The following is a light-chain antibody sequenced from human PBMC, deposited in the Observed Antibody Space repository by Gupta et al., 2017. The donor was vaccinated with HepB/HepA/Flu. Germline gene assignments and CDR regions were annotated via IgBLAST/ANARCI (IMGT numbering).Light chain of an antibody. V-gene: IGKV4-1*01. CDR2: WAS. J-gene: IGKJ4*01. Sequence: DIVMTQSPDPLAVSLGGRATINCKSSQSVLYSSNNKNYLAWYQQKPGQPPKLLIYWASTRESGVPDRFSGSGSGTDFTLTISSLQAEDVAVYYCQQYYSTPLTFGGGTKVEIK. CDR3: QQYYSTPLT. CDR1: QSVLYSSNNKNY.